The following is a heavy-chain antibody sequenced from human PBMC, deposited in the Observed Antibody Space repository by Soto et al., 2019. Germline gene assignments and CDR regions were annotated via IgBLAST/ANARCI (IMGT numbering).Heavy chain of an antibody. V-gene: IGHV1-8*01. J-gene: IGHJ5*02. Sequence: QVQLVQSGAEVTKPGASVKVSCKASGYTFTSYDINWVRQATGQGLEWMGWMNPNSGNTGYAQKFQGRVTMTRNTSISTAYMELRSLRSEATAVYYCARERSAAGTGWFDPWGQGTVVTVYS. D-gene: IGHD6-13*01. CDR1: GYTFTSYD. CDR3: ARERSAAGTGWFDP. CDR2: MNPNSGNT.